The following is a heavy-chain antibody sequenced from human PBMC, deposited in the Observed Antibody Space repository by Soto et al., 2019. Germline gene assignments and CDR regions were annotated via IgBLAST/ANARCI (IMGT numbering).Heavy chain of an antibody. CDR1: GFTFSTYA. Sequence: GGSLRLSCAASGFTFSTYAMSWVRQAPGKGLEWVSAISGSGDSTYYTDSVKGRFTISRDNSKNTLFLQMNSLRVEDTAVYYCAVRKTGSYFDYWGQGTQVTVSS. D-gene: IGHD1-26*01. CDR2: ISGSGDST. J-gene: IGHJ4*02. V-gene: IGHV3-23*01. CDR3: AVRKTGSYFDY.